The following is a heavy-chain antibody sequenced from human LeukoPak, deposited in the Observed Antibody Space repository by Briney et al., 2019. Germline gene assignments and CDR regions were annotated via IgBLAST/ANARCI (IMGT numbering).Heavy chain of an antibody. CDR3: ARGLWFGDENPPYFDY. V-gene: IGHV4-34*01. D-gene: IGHD3-10*01. Sequence: SETLSLTCAVYGGSFSGYHWSWIRQPPGNGLEWIGEINHSGSTNYNPSLKSRVTISVDTSKNQFSLKLSSVTAADTAVYYCARGLWFGDENPPYFDYWGQGTLVTVSS. CDR1: GGSFSGYH. CDR2: INHSGST. J-gene: IGHJ4*02.